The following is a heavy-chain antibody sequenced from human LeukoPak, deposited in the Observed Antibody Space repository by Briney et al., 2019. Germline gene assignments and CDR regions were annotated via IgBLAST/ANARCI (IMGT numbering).Heavy chain of an antibody. CDR2: ISGSGGST. CDR1: GFTFSSYA. CDR3: AKGSSWYLGAYFDY. V-gene: IGHV3-23*01. J-gene: IGHJ4*02. Sequence: GGSLRLSCAASGFTFSSYAMSWVRQAPGKGLEWVSAISGSGGSTYYADSVEGRFTISRDNSKNTLYLQMNSLRAEDTAVYYCAKGSSWYLGAYFDYWGQGTLVTVSS. D-gene: IGHD6-13*01.